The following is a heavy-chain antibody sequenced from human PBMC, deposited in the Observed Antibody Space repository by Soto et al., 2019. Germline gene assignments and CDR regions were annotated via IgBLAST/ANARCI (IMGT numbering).Heavy chain of an antibody. D-gene: IGHD6-19*01. CDR3: ARTQWPTRNFDY. J-gene: IGHJ4*02. CDR1: GGSISSSNW. Sequence: SETLSLTCAVSGGSISSSNWWSWVRQPPGKGLEWIGEIYHTGSTNYNPSLKSRVTISVDTSKNQFSLKLSSVTAADTAVYYCARTQWPTRNFDYWGQGTQVTVSS. CDR2: IYHTGST. V-gene: IGHV4-4*02.